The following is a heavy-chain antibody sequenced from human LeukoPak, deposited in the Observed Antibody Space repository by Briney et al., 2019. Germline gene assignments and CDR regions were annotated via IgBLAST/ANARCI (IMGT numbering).Heavy chain of an antibody. CDR1: GFTFSSYS. Sequence: GGSLRLSCAASGFTFSSYSMNWVRQAPGKGLEWVSYISSSSSTIYYADSVKGRFTISRDNARNSLYLQMSSLRAEDTAVYYCARESMVRGFTSLWDSPSGNKHHGMDVWGQGTTVTVSS. J-gene: IGHJ6*02. CDR2: ISSSSSTI. V-gene: IGHV3-48*04. D-gene: IGHD3-10*01. CDR3: ARESMVRGFTSLWDSPSGNKHHGMDV.